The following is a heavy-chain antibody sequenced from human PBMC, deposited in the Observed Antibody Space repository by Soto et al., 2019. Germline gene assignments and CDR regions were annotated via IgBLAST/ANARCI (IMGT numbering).Heavy chain of an antibody. Sequence: SVKVSCKASGYTFTGYYMHWVRQAPGQGLEWMGWINPNSGGTNYAQKFQGRVTMTRDTSISTAYMELSRLRSDDTAVYYCARGINGVGPYSYCDYWGQGTLVTVS. CDR3: ARGINGVGPYSYCDY. CDR1: GYTFTGYY. CDR2: INPNSGGT. D-gene: IGHD2-15*01. V-gene: IGHV1-2*02. J-gene: IGHJ4*02.